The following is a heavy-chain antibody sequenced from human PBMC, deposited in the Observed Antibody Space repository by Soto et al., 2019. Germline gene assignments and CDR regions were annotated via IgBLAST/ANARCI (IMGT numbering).Heavy chain of an antibody. CDR2: ISSSSSTI. D-gene: IGHD3-3*01. CDR3: AGERFYCWSGYSLGCYGMGV. V-gene: IGHV3-48*02. J-gene: IGHJ6*02. Sequence: GGSLRLSCAASGFTFSSYSMNWVRQAPGKGLEWVSYISSSSSTIYHADSVKGRFTISRDNAKHSLYLQMNSQRDEDTAVYYGAGERFYCWSGYSLGCYGMGVWGQGTTVTVSS. CDR1: GFTFSSYS.